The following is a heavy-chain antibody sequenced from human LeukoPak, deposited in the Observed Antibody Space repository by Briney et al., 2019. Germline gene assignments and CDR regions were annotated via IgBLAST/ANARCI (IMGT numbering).Heavy chain of an antibody. V-gene: IGHV4-34*01. J-gene: IGHJ4*02. Sequence: PSETLSLTCAVYGGSFSGYYWSWIRQPPGKGLEWIGEINHSGSTNYNPSLKSRVTISVDTSKNQFSLKLSSVTAADTAVYYCARRGFARYSDHWGQGTLVTVSS. CDR2: INHSGST. CDR3: ARRGFARYSDH. D-gene: IGHD1-1*01. CDR1: GGSFSGYY.